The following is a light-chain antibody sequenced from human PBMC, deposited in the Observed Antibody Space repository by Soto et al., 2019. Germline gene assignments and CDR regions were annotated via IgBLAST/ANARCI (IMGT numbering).Light chain of an antibody. CDR1: QSINNL. CDR3: QQYDSYPLT. CDR2: DVS. J-gene: IGKJ4*02. Sequence: DVQMTQGPPTRCASVGDRVTITCRASQSINNLLAWYQQKPGKAPKFLIYDVSTLESGVPSRFSGSGSGTEFTLTISSLQPEDFATYYCQQYDSYPLTFGGGTKWIS. V-gene: IGKV1-5*01.